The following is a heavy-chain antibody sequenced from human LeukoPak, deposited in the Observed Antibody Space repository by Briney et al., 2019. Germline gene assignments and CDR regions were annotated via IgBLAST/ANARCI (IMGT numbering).Heavy chain of an antibody. V-gene: IGHV4-39*07. CDR1: GGSISSSSYY. CDR3: ARETPYYYDSSGYYGPGGEFDY. CDR2: FYYSGST. J-gene: IGHJ4*02. D-gene: IGHD3-22*01. Sequence: SETLSLTCTVSGGSISSSSYYWGWIGQPPGKGLEWIGRFYYSGSTYYNPSLKSRVTISEDTSKNQFSLKLSSVPAADTAVYYCARETPYYYDSSGYYGPGGEFDYWGQGTLVTVSS.